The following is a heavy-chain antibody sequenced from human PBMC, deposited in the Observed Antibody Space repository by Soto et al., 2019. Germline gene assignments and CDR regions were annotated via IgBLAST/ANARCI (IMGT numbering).Heavy chain of an antibody. CDR1: GGSISSYY. D-gene: IGHD1-26*01. J-gene: IGHJ5*02. V-gene: IGHV4-59*12. CDR3: ARVGWELHFDP. CDR2: IYYSGST. Sequence: QVQLQESGPGLVKPSETLSLTCTVSGGSISSYYWSWIRQPPGKGLEWIGYIYYSGSTNYNPSLKRRVAIPVGTSKNRFALELSSVTAADTAVYYCARVGWELHFDPWGQGALVTVSS.